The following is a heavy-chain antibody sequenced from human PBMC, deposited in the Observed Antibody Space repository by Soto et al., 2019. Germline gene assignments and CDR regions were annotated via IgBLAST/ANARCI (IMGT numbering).Heavy chain of an antibody. Sequence: QVQLQESGPGLVKPSQILSLTCTVSGGSIRSGDYYWSWIRQPPGKGLEWIGYIYYSGSTFYNPSLKSRVTISQDTSKNQFSLRLNSVTAADPAVYYCARDRGYFDLWGRGTLVTVSS. CDR1: GGSIRSGDYY. CDR2: IYYSGST. CDR3: ARDRGYFDL. V-gene: IGHV4-30-4*01. J-gene: IGHJ2*01. D-gene: IGHD3-10*01.